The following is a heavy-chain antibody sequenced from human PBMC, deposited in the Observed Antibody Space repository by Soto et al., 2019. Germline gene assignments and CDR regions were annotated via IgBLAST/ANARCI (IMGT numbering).Heavy chain of an antibody. J-gene: IGHJ6*02. CDR1: GYTFTGYY. Sequence: GASVKVSCKASGYTFTGYYMHWVRQAPGQGLEWMGWINPNSGGTNYAQKFQGWVTMTRDTSISTAYMELSRLRSDDTAAYYCAREGLYCTNGVCPDPYYYYYGMDVWGQGTTVTVSS. V-gene: IGHV1-2*04. CDR3: AREGLYCTNGVCPDPYYYYYGMDV. D-gene: IGHD2-8*01. CDR2: INPNSGGT.